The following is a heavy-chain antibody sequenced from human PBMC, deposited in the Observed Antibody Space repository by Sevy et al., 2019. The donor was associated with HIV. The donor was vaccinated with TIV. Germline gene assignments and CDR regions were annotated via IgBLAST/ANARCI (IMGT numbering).Heavy chain of an antibody. D-gene: IGHD3-22*01. CDR3: ATTNDYYDSSGYPFDY. V-gene: IGHV1-24*01. J-gene: IGHJ4*02. Sequence: ASVKVSCKVSGYTLTELSMHWVRQAPGKGLEWMGSFEPEDGETIYAQNFQGRVTMTADRSTDTAYMELSSLRSEDTAVYYCATTNDYYDSSGYPFDYWGQGTLVTVSS. CDR1: GYTLTELS. CDR2: FEPEDGET.